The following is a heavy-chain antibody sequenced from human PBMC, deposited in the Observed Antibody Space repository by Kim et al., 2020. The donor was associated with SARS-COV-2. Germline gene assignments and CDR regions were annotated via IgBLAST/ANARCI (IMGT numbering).Heavy chain of an antibody. CDR3: ARVLASVTMVRGDSNWFDP. Sequence: SETLSLTCTVSGYSISSGYYWGWIRQPPGEGLEWIGSIYHSGSTYYNPSLKSRVTISIDTSKNQFSLKLRSVTAADTAVYYCARVLASVTMVRGDSNWFDPWGQGTLVTVSS. CDR2: IYHSGST. J-gene: IGHJ5*02. CDR1: GYSISSGYY. D-gene: IGHD3-10*01. V-gene: IGHV4-38-2*02.